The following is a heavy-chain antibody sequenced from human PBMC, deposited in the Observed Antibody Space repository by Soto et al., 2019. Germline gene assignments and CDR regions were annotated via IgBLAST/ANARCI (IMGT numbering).Heavy chain of an antibody. J-gene: IGHJ4*02. D-gene: IGHD3-10*01. Sequence: SETLSLTCTVSGDSISSTSYYWGWIRQPPGKGLEWIGFIYYSGSTYYNPSLKSRVTISVDTSKNQFSLKLTSMTAADTAVYYCARHRRGGYGSGSYYIWSQGTLVTVSS. V-gene: IGHV4-39*01. CDR3: ARHRRGGYGSGSYYI. CDR2: IYYSGST. CDR1: GDSISSTSYY.